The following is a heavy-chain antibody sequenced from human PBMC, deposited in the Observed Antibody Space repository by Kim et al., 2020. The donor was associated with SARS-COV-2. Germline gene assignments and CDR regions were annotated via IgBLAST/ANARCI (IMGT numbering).Heavy chain of an antibody. J-gene: IGHJ4*02. D-gene: IGHD3-9*01. V-gene: IGHV4-39*01. CDR1: GGSISSSSYY. CDR3: ASSLRYFGWSVPLFDY. Sequence: SETLSLTCTVSGGSISSSSYYWGWIRQPPGKGLEWIGRIYYSGSTYYNPSLRSRGTISVDTSKNQFSLKLSSVTAADTAVYYCASSLRYFGWSVPLFDYWSQASLVTVSS. CDR2: IYYSGST.